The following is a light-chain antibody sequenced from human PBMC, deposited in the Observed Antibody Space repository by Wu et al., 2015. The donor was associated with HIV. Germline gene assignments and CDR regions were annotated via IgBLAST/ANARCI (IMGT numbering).Light chain of an antibody. CDR3: QQYGRSPYS. J-gene: IGKJ2*03. CDR1: QSVSSSS. Sequence: EIVLTQSPGTLSLSPGESATLPCRASQSVSSSSLAWYQQKPGQAPRLIIYGASSRATGIPDRFSGSGSGTDFTLTISRLEPEDFAVYYCQQYGRSPYSFGQGTKLEI. CDR2: GAS. V-gene: IGKV3-20*01.